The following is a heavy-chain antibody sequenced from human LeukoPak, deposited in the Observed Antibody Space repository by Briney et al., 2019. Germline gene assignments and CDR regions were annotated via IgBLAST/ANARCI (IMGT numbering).Heavy chain of an antibody. V-gene: IGHV3-30-3*01. J-gene: IGHJ4*02. Sequence: GGSLRLSCAASGFTFNSYDIHWVRQAPGKGLEWVAVISYDGSTEYYADSVKGRFTISRDNSENTVYLQMNSLRAEDTAVYYCAGVTMVRGIIITSDYWGQGTLVTVSS. CDR2: ISYDGSTE. D-gene: IGHD3-10*01. CDR3: AGVTMVRGIIITSDY. CDR1: GFTFNSYD.